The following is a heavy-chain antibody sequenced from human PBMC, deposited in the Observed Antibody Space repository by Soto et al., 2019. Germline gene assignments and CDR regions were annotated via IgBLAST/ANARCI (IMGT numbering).Heavy chain of an antibody. V-gene: IGHV4-59*08. CDR1: GGSINNYY. Sequence: PSETLSLTCTVSGGSINNYYWSWIRQPPGNGLEWIGHVYYSGSTHYNPSLNSRVTMSVDASRNLFSLKLSSVTAADTAVYFCTRSHYFDYWGQGALVTVS. J-gene: IGHJ4*02. CDR3: TRSHYFDY. CDR2: VYYSGST.